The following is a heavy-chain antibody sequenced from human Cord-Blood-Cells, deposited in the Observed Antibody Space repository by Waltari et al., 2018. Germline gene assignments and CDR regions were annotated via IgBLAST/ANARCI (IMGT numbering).Heavy chain of an antibody. J-gene: IGHJ1*01. CDR2: INHSGST. Sequence: QVQLQQWGAGLLKPSETLSLTCAVYGGSFSGSYWSWIRPPPGTGLEWIGEINHSGSTNYNPSLKSRVTISVDTSKNQFSLKLSSVTAADTAVYYCARSRARFLEWLPSPEYFQHWGQGTLVTVSS. V-gene: IGHV4-34*01. CDR1: GGSFSGSY. CDR3: ARSRARFLEWLPSPEYFQH. D-gene: IGHD3-3*01.